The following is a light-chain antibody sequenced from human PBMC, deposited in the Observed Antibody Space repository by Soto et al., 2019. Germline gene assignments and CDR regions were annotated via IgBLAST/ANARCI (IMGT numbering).Light chain of an antibody. V-gene: IGKV1-39*01. Sequence: DIQLTQSPSSLSASLGDRVTITCRASQTIGAYLNWYQQKPDQAPRLLIHGGATLQRGVPSRFSGSGSRTEFTLPITDLQPEDFASYYCQQNFNFPLTFGGGTRVEIK. CDR1: QTIGAY. CDR3: QQNFNFPLT. J-gene: IGKJ4*01. CDR2: GGA.